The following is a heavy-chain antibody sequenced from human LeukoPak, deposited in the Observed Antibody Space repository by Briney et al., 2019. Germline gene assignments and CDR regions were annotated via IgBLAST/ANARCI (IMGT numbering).Heavy chain of an antibody. D-gene: IGHD1-26*01. V-gene: IGHV4-34*01. CDR2: INHSGST. J-gene: IGHJ5*02. CDR3: ARGAEHENWFDP. CDR1: VGSFSGYY. Sequence: PSEALSLTCAGSVGSFSGYYWSGIRQPPGKGVEWIGEINHSGSTKQNPSLKSRGTISVDTSKNQFSLKLSSVTAADTAVYYCARGAEHENWFDPWGQGTLVTVSS.